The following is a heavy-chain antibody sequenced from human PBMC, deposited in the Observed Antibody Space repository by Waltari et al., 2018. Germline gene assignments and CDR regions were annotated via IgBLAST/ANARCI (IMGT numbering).Heavy chain of an antibody. Sequence: QVQLVQSGAEVKKPGASVKVSCKASGYTFTGYGINWVRQAPGQGLEWMGGISANNGKTNYAQQLQGRVTMTTDTSTSTAYMELRSLRSDDTAVYYCARDRYCSRTSCYWFDPWGQGTLVTVSS. V-gene: IGHV1-18*01. CDR3: ARDRYCSRTSCYWFDP. CDR2: ISANNGKT. D-gene: IGHD2-2*01. J-gene: IGHJ5*02. CDR1: GYTFTGYG.